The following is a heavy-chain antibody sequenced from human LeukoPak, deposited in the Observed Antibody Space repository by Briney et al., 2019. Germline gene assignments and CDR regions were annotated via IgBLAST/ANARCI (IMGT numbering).Heavy chain of an antibody. CDR3: ARGDYYGSGSSGGDY. CDR2: ISSSGKTI. J-gene: IGHJ4*02. CDR1: GFTFTDYS. Sequence: PGGSLRLSCAASGFTFTDYSMSWIRQAPGKGLEWVSYISSSGKTIYYADSVKGRFTISRDNAKNSLYLQMNSLRAEDTALYYCARGDYYGSGSSGGDYWGQGTLVTVSS. V-gene: IGHV3-11*01. D-gene: IGHD3-10*01.